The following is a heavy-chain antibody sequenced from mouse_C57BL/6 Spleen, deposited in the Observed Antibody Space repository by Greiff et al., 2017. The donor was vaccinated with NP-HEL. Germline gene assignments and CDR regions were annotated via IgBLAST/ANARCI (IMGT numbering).Heavy chain of an antibody. J-gene: IGHJ4*01. CDR1: GYTFTDYY. Sequence: EVQLQQSGPVLVKPGASVKMSCKASGYTFTDYYMNWVKQSHGKSLEWIGVINPYNGGTSYNQKFKGKATLTVDKSSSTAYMELNSLTSEDSAVYYCAREREFLSLTAMDYWGQGTSVTVSS. V-gene: IGHV1-19*01. CDR2: INPYNGGT. CDR3: AREREFLSLTAMDY.